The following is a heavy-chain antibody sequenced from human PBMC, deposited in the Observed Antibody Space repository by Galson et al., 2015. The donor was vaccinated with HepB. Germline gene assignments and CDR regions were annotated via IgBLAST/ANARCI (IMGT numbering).Heavy chain of an antibody. J-gene: IGHJ6*02. V-gene: IGHV3-43*01. Sequence: SLRLSCAASGFTFDGYTMHWVRQAPGEGLEWVSLISWDGGSTYYADSVKGRFTISRDNSKNSLYLQMNSLRTEDTALYYCAKDSSGRWLAISYYYGMDVWGQGTTVTVSS. CDR2: ISWDGGST. CDR1: GFTFDGYT. D-gene: IGHD6-19*01. CDR3: AKDSSGRWLAISYYYGMDV.